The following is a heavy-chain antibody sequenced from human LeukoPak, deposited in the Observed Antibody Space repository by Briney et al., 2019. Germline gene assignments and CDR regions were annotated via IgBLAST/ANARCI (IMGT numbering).Heavy chain of an antibody. CDR2: IYSGGST. Sequence: GGSLRLSCAASGFTVSSNYMSWVRQAPGKGLEWVSVIYSGGSTYYADPVKGRFTISRDNSKNTLYLQMNSLRAEDTAVYYCARDNGYSYGDLDYWGQGTLVTVSS. J-gene: IGHJ4*02. D-gene: IGHD5-18*01. CDR1: GFTVSSNY. CDR3: ARDNGYSYGDLDY. V-gene: IGHV3-66*01.